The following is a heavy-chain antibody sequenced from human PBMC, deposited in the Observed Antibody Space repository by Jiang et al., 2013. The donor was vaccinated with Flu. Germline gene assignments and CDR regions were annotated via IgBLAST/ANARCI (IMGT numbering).Heavy chain of an antibody. CDR3: ARQPKGPHGRATVTRPLDY. CDR2: IYPGDSDT. D-gene: IGHD4-17*01. V-gene: IGHV5-51*01. CDR1: GYSFTSYW. Sequence: GAEVKKPGESLKISCKGSGYSFTSYWIGWVRQMPGKGLEWMGIIYPGDSDTRYSPSFQGQVTISADKSISTAYLQWSSLKASDTAMYYCARQPKGPHGRATVTRPLDYWGQGTLVTVSS. J-gene: IGHJ4*02.